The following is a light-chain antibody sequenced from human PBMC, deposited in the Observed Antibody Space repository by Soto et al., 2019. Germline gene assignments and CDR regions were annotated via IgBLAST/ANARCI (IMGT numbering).Light chain of an antibody. CDR1: QTISSNY. Sequence: EIVLTQSPGTLSVSPGERATLSCRASQTISSNYLAWYQQKPGQAPSLLIYGTSSRATSIPDRFSGSGSGTDFTLTISRLEPEDSALYYCQQYGSWTFGQGTKVEIK. J-gene: IGKJ1*01. CDR3: QQYGSWT. V-gene: IGKV3-20*01. CDR2: GTS.